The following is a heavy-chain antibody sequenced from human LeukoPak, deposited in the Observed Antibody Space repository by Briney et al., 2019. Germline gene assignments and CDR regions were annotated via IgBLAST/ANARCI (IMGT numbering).Heavy chain of an antibody. CDR3: ARVNIVVVTATPDYFDY. Sequence: GRSLRLSCAASGFTFSSYEMNWVRQAPGKGLEWVSYISSSGSTIYYADSVKGRFTISRDNAKNSLYLQMNSLRAEDTAVYYCARVNIVVVTATPDYFDYWGQGTLVTVSS. J-gene: IGHJ4*02. D-gene: IGHD2-21*02. CDR2: ISSSGSTI. V-gene: IGHV3-48*03. CDR1: GFTFSSYE.